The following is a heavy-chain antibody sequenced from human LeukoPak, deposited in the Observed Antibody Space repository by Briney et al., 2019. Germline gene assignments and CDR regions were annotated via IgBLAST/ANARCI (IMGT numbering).Heavy chain of an antibody. D-gene: IGHD2-2*02. Sequence: SETLSLTCAVYGGTFSGYYWSWIRQPPGKGLEWIGEINHSGSTNYNPSLKSRVTISVDTSKNQFSLKLSSVTAADTAVYYCARGYCSSTSCYTGGWFDPWGQGTLVTVSS. CDR3: ARGYCSSTSCYTGGWFDP. CDR2: INHSGST. J-gene: IGHJ5*02. CDR1: GGTFSGYY. V-gene: IGHV4-34*01.